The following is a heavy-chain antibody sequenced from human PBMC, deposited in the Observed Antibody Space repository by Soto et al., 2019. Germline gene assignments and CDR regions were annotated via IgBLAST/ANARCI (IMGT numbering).Heavy chain of an antibody. CDR3: ARQMGSSGL. Sequence: SETLSLTCTVSGCSINSDGYYWSWSRQHPGKGLEFIGYIYYSGTTYYNPSLRGRVSISIDTSKSQFSMKLNSVTAADTAVYYCARQMGSSGLWGQGTLVTVSP. V-gene: IGHV4-31*03. CDR2: IYYSGTT. J-gene: IGHJ4*02. CDR1: GCSINSDGYY. D-gene: IGHD3-22*01.